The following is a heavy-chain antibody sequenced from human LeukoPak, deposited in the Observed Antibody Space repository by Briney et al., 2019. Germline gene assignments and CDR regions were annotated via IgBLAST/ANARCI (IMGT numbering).Heavy chain of an antibody. D-gene: IGHD4-17*01. Sequence: SETLSLTCTVSGGSISSYYGSWIRQPAGKGLEWIGRFYTRGRTNYIPSLKSRVTMSVDTSKNQFSLRLSSVTAADTAVYYCARDMDGDYEQGYWGKGTLVTVS. CDR2: FYTRGRT. J-gene: IGHJ4*02. CDR3: ARDMDGDYEQGY. CDR1: GGSISSYY. V-gene: IGHV4-4*07.